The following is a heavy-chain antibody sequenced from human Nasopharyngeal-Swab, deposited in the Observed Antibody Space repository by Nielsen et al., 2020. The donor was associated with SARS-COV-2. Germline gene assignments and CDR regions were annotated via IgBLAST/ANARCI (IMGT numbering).Heavy chain of an antibody. V-gene: IGHV5-10-1*01. CDR1: GYSFANYW. Sequence: GESLKISCKGSGYSFANYWISWVRQVPGKCLEWMGRIYRSDSYTKYSPSFQGHVTISTDNSINTAYLQWSNLKASDSAIYYCVRVSYYGSGSYWLWGRGTPVTVSS. J-gene: IGHJ4*02. CDR3: VRVSYYGSGSYWL. D-gene: IGHD3-10*01. CDR2: IYRSDSYT.